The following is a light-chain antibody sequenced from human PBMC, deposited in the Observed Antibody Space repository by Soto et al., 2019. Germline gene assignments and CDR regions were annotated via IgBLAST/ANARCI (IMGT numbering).Light chain of an antibody. J-gene: IGKJ1*01. Sequence: IQMTQSPSTLSGSVGDRVTITCRASQGIRNDLGWYQQKPGKAPKLLIYDASSLESGVPSRFSGSGSGTEFTLTISSLQPDDFATYYCQQYNSQWTFGQGTRWIS. CDR2: DAS. V-gene: IGKV1-5*01. CDR1: QGIRND. CDR3: QQYNSQWT.